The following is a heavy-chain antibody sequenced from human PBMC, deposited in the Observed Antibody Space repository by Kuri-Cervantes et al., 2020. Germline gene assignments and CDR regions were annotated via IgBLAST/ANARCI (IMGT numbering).Heavy chain of an antibody. CDR1: GGTFRSYA. CDR2: IIPIFGTA. Sequence: SVKVSCKASGGTFRSYAISWVRQAPGQGLEWMGGIIPIFGTANYAQKFQGRVTITADESTSTAYMELSSLRSEDTAVYYCARASDYGDYVGCFDYWGQGTLVTVSS. CDR3: ARASDYGDYVGCFDY. V-gene: IGHV1-69*13. D-gene: IGHD4-17*01. J-gene: IGHJ4*02.